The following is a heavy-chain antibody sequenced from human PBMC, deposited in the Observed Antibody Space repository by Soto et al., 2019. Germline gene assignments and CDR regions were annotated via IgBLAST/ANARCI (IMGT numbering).Heavy chain of an antibody. Sequence: EVQLVESGGGLVKPGGSLRLSCAASGFTFSNAWMNWVRQAPGKGLEWVGRIKSKTDGGTTDYAAPVKGRFTISRDDSKNTLYLQMNSLKTEDTAVYYCTTASREDTAMGLFDYWGQGTLVTVSS. CDR1: GFTFSNAW. CDR3: TTASREDTAMGLFDY. D-gene: IGHD5-18*01. J-gene: IGHJ4*02. CDR2: IKSKTDGGTT. V-gene: IGHV3-15*07.